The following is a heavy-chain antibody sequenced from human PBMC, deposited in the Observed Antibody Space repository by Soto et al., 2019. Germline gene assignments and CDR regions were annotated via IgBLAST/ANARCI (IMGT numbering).Heavy chain of an antibody. CDR2: IIPIFGTA. J-gene: IGHJ4*02. D-gene: IGHD3-9*01. CDR3: ARGIRYFDWFHPWHY. CDR1: GGTFSSYA. V-gene: IGHV1-69*13. Sequence: SVKVSCKASGGTFSSYAIRWVRQAPVQGLEWMGGIIPIFGTANYAQKFQGRVTITADESTSTAYMELSSLRSEDTAVYYCARGIRYFDWFHPWHYWGQGTLVTVSS.